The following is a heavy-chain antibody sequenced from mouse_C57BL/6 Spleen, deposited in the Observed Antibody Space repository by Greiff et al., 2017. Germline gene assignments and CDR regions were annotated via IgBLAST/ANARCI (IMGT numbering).Heavy chain of an antibody. CDR1: GYTFTSYW. CDR3: ASDLFTTVVAKYFDV. CDR2: IHPNSGST. Sequence: QVQLQQSGAELVKPGASVKLSCKASGYTFTSYWMHWVKQRPGQGLEWIGMIHPNSGSTNYNEKFKSKATLTVDKSSSTAYMQLSSLTSEDSAVYYCASDLFTTVVAKYFDVWGTGTTVTVSS. V-gene: IGHV1-64*01. D-gene: IGHD1-1*01. J-gene: IGHJ1*03.